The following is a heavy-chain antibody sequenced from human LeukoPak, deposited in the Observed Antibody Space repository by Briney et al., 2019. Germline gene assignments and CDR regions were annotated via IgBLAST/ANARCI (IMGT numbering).Heavy chain of an antibody. D-gene: IGHD2-2*01. Sequence: GGSLRLSCAASGFTFSSYRRKWVRQAPGKGLEWVSSISTGSRYIHYADSVRRRFTISRDNAKNSLYLKMNSRRAEDTAVYYCARDEIVVVPAARAFYIWGQGTMVTVSS. J-gene: IGHJ3*02. CDR3: ARDEIVVVPAARAFYI. CDR1: GFTFSSYR. CDR2: ISTGSRYI. V-gene: IGHV3-21*01.